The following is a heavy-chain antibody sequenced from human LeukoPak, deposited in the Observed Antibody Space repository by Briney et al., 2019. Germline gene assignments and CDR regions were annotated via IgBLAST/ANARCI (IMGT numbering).Heavy chain of an antibody. J-gene: IGHJ1*01. Sequence: TGGSLRLSCAASGFTFSSYAMSWVRQAPGKVLEWVSAISGSGGSTYYADSVKGRFTISRDNSKNTLYLQMNSLRAEDTAVYYCAKDGWYAEYFQHWGQGTLVTVSS. CDR1: GFTFSSYA. V-gene: IGHV3-23*01. D-gene: IGHD6-19*01. CDR2: ISGSGGST. CDR3: AKDGWYAEYFQH.